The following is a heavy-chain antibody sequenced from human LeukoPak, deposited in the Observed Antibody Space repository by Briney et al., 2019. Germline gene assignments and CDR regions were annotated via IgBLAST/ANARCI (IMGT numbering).Heavy chain of an antibody. CDR2: ISYDGSNK. CDR1: GFTFSSYA. D-gene: IGHD3-22*01. CDR3: ARDYLYYYDSSGYYSY. V-gene: IGHV3-30-3*01. Sequence: GGSLRLSCAASGFTFSSYAMHWVRQAPGKGLEWVAVISYDGSNKYYADSVKGRFTISRDNSKNTLYLQMNSLRAEDTAVYYCARDYLYYYDSSGYYSYWGQGTLVTVSS. J-gene: IGHJ4*02.